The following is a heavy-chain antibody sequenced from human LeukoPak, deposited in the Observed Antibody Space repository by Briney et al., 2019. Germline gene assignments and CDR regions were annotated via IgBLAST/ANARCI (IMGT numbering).Heavy chain of an antibody. D-gene: IGHD6-19*01. CDR2: LYGGGST. J-gene: IGHJ4*02. CDR1: GFTVSSNY. CDR3: ARGGTPGYSTGWIDY. Sequence: GGSLRLSCAASGFTVSSNYMSWVRQAPGKGLEWVSVLYGGGSTYYADPVKGRFTISRDNSKNTLYLQMNSLRGEDTAVYYCARGGTPGYSTGWIDYWGQGTLVTVSS. V-gene: IGHV3-53*05.